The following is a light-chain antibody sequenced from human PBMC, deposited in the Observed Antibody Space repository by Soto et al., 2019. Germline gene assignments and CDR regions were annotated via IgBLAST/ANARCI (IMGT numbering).Light chain of an antibody. CDR2: DAS. CDR1: QSVTSW. J-gene: IGKJ1*01. Sequence: DVQMTQSPSTLSASVGDRVTITCRASQSVTSWLAWYQQNPGKAPKVLIYDASSLESGVPSRFSGSGSGTEFTLTSSSLHADDFATYYCHHYNSYPGTFGQGTKVEIK. CDR3: HHYNSYPGT. V-gene: IGKV1-5*01.